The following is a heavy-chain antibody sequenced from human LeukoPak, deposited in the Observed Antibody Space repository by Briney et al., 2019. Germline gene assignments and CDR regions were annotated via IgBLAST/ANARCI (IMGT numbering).Heavy chain of an antibody. CDR1: GFTFSSYS. J-gene: IGHJ4*02. CDR3: ARGRNYDSSGFPVYYFDY. D-gene: IGHD3-22*01. V-gene: IGHV3-64*01. CDR2: IRSKVGST. Sequence: GGSLRLSCAASGFTFSSYSMHWVRQAPGKGLEYVSAIRSKVGSTYYANSVKGRFTISRDNSKNTLYLQMGSLRAEDMAVYYCARGRNYDSSGFPVYYFDYWGQGTLVTVSS.